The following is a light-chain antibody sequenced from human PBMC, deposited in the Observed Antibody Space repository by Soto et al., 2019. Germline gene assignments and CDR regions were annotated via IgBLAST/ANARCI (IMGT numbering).Light chain of an antibody. Sequence: VLTQPPSASGTPGQRVTISCSGSSSNIGSNYVYWYQQLPGTAPKLLIYRNNQRPSGVPDRFSGSKSGTSASLAISGLRSEDEAGYYCAAWDDSLSGRSFGTGTKVTVL. V-gene: IGLV1-47*01. CDR3: AAWDDSLSGRS. CDR2: RNN. CDR1: SSNIGSNY. J-gene: IGLJ1*01.